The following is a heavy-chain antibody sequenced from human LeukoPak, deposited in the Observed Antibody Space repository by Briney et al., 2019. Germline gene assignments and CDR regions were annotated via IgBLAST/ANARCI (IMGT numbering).Heavy chain of an antibody. J-gene: IGHJ4*02. CDR2: IGGGSATI. D-gene: IGHD3-10*01. Sequence: PGGSLRLSCAASGFTFDSYSMNWVRQAPGKGLEWVSYIGGGSATIYYTDSVKGRFTISRDNAKNSLYLQMTSLRAEDTAVYYCARSRLGGYLDYWGQGTLVTVSS. V-gene: IGHV3-48*04. CDR3: ARSRLGGYLDY. CDR1: GFTFDSYS.